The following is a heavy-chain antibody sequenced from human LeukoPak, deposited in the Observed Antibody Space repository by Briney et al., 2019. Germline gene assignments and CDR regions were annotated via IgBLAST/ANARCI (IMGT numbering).Heavy chain of an antibody. CDR3: ARGISSGWFIYGQGEDYYYMDV. CDR1: GYTFTSYD. D-gene: IGHD6-19*01. CDR2: MNPNSGNT. Sequence: RASVTVSCTASGYTFTSYDINWLRQATGQGLVGMRWMNPNSGNTYYAQKLQGRVTMTRNTSISTAYMKLSSVSSEDTAVYYCARGISSGWFIYGQGEDYYYMDVWGKGTTVTISS. V-gene: IGHV1-8*01. J-gene: IGHJ6*03.